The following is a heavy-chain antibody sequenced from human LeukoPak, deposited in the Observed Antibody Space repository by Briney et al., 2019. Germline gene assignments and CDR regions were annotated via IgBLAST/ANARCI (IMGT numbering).Heavy chain of an antibody. Sequence: PSETLSLTCAVYGGSFSGYYWSWIRQPPGKGLEWSGEINHSGSTEYNPSLKSRVTISVDTFKNQFSLNLSSVTAADTAVYYCARGGRDDYNYIHYYYYYMDVWGKGNTVTVSS. D-gene: IGHD5-24*01. CDR3: ARGGRDDYNYIHYYYYYMDV. J-gene: IGHJ6*03. V-gene: IGHV4-34*01. CDR2: INHSGST. CDR1: GGSFSGYY.